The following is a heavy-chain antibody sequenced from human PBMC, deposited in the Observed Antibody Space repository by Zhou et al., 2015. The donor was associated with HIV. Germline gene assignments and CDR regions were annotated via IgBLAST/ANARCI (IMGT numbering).Heavy chain of an antibody. CDR3: ARLEGGYNYGTFGYDGMDV. Sequence: QVQLVQSGAEVKKPGSSVKVSCKASGGTFSSYAISWVRQAPGQGLEWMGGIIPIFGTANYAQKFQGRVTITADESTSTAYMELSSLRSEDTAVYYCARLEGGYNYGTFGYDGMDVWGQGTTVTVSS. V-gene: IGHV1-69*01. J-gene: IGHJ6*02. CDR1: GGTFSSYA. CDR2: IIPIFGTA. D-gene: IGHD5-18*01.